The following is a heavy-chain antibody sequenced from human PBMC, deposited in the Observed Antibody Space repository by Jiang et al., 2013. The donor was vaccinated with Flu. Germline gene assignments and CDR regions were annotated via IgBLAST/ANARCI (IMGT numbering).Heavy chain of an antibody. CDR3: ARDRRHSYGRYFDLR. CDR2: IYYNENT. J-gene: IGHJ1*01. Sequence: GSGLVKPSETLSLTCTVSGDSISTYYWSWIRQPPGKGLEWIGYIYYNENTNYNPSLKSRVTISVDTSRNQFSLRLSSVTAADTAVYYCARDRRHSYGRYFDLRGGQG. CDR1: GDSISTYY. V-gene: IGHV4-59*01. D-gene: IGHD3-9*01.